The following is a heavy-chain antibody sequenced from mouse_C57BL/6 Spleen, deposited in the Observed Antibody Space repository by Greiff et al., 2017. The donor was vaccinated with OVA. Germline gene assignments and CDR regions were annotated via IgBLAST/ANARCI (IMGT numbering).Heavy chain of an antibody. J-gene: IGHJ2*01. CDR3: AREGGYYGFDY. Sequence: QVQLQQPGTELVKPGASVKLSCKASGYTFTSYWMHWVKQRPGQGLEWIGNINPSNGGTNYNEKFKSKATLTVDKSSSTAYMQLSSLTSEDSAVDYWAREGGYYGFDYWGQGTTLTVSS. CDR2: INPSNGGT. V-gene: IGHV1-53*01. D-gene: IGHD2-3*01. CDR1: GYTFTSYW.